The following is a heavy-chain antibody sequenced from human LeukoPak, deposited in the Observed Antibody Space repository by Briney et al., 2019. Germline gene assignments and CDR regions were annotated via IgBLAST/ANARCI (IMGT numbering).Heavy chain of an antibody. CDR2: IYYSGST. Sequence: PSETLSLTCTVSGGSISSYYWSWIRQPPGKGLEWIGYIYYSGSTNYNPSLKSRVTISVDTSKNQFSLKLRSVTAADPAVYYCARVDRSNWNGRAFDIWGQGTMVTVSS. V-gene: IGHV4-59*01. CDR1: GGSISSYY. CDR3: ARVDRSNWNGRAFDI. J-gene: IGHJ3*02. D-gene: IGHD1-20*01.